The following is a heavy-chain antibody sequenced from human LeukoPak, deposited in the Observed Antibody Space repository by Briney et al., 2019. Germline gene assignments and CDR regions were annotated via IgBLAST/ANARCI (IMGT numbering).Heavy chain of an antibody. CDR2: INHSGST. D-gene: IGHD3-10*01. Sequence: SETLSLTCAVYGGSFSGYYWSWIRQPPGKGLEWIGEINHSGSTNYNPSLKSRVTISVDTSKNQFSLKLSSVTAADTAVYYCARIIAVGPYYYGSGSYEGYFDYWGQGTLVTVSS. CDR3: ARIIAVGPYYYGSGSYEGYFDY. J-gene: IGHJ4*02. V-gene: IGHV4-34*01. CDR1: GGSFSGYY.